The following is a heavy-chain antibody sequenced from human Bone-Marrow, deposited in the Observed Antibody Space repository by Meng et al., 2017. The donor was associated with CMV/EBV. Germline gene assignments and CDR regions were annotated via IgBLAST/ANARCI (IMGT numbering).Heavy chain of an antibody. V-gene: IGHV4-38-2*02. Sequence: ESLKISCTVSGYSISSGFHWGWIRQPPGKGKGLEWIGIIHHSGSTYYNQSLKSRVTISVDTSKNQFSLKLSSVTAADTAVYYCSQLELRLPRYWGQGTRVTVSS. J-gene: IGHJ4*02. CDR3: SQLELRLPRY. CDR2: IHHSGST. CDR1: GYSISSGFH. D-gene: IGHD1-7*01.